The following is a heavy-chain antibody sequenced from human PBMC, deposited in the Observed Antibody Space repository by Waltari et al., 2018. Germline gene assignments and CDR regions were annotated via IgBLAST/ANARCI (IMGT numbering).Heavy chain of an antibody. CDR3: ARPTGGRGYYYYGMDV. CDR1: GGTFSSYA. J-gene: IGHJ6*02. V-gene: IGHV1-69*05. CDR2: IIPIFGTA. Sequence: QVQLVQSGAEVKKPGSSVKVSCKASGGTFSSYAISRVRQDPGQGLEWMGGIIPIFGTASHAEKSQGIVTSTTDESTSTAYMELSSLRSEGTAVYYCARPTGGRGYYYYGMDVWGQGTTVTVSS. D-gene: IGHD3-10*01.